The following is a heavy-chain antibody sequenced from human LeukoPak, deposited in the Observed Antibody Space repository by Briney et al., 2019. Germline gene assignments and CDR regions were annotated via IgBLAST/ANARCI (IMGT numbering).Heavy chain of an antibody. CDR3: ASEIAARPGTAGTFDY. Sequence: SETLSLTCTVSGGSISSSSYYWGWIRQPPGKGLEWIGSIYYSGSTYYNPSLKSRVTISVDTSKNQFSLKLSSVTAADTAVYYCASEIAARPGTAGTFDYWGQGTLVTVPS. J-gene: IGHJ4*02. V-gene: IGHV4-39*07. D-gene: IGHD6-6*01. CDR1: GGSISSSSYY. CDR2: IYYSGST.